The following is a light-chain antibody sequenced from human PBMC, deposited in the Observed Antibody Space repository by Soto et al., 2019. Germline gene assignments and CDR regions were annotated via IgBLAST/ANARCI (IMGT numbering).Light chain of an antibody. J-gene: IGLJ1*01. CDR1: SSNIGAGYD. V-gene: IGLV1-40*01. CDR3: QSYDSSLSGYV. CDR2: GNS. Sequence: QSVLTQPPSVSGAPGQSVTISCTGSSSNIGAGYDVHWYRQLPGTAPKLLIYGNSNRPSGVPDRFSGSKSGTSASLAITGLQAEDEADYYCQSYDSSLSGYVFGTGTKLTVL.